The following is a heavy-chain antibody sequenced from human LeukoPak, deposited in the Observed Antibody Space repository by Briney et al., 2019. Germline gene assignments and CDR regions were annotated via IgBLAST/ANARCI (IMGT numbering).Heavy chain of an antibody. CDR1: GFTSDDYA. Sequence: PGRSLRLSCAASGFTSDDYAMHWVRQAPGKGLECASGISRNSDTIGYADSVKGRFTISRDNAKNSLYLQINSLRIEDMALYYCAKSYINYGGNPADAFDIWGQGTMVTVSS. D-gene: IGHD4-23*01. J-gene: IGHJ3*02. V-gene: IGHV3-9*02. CDR2: ISRNSDTI. CDR3: AKSYINYGGNPADAFDI.